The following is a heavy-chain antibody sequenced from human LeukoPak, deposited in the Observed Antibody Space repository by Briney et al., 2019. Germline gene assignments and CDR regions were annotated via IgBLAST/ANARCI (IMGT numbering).Heavy chain of an antibody. CDR1: GGSISSYY. V-gene: IGHV4-59*01. J-gene: IGHJ6*03. CDR2: IYYSGST. CDR3: ARGSSGYYPTHEYYYYYYYMDV. Sequence: SETLSLTCTVSGGSISSYYWSWIRQPPGKGLEWIGYIYYSGSTNYNPSLKSRVTISVDTSKNQFSLKLSSVIAADTAVYYCARGSSGYYPTHEYYYYYYYMDVWGKGTTVAVSS. D-gene: IGHD3-22*01.